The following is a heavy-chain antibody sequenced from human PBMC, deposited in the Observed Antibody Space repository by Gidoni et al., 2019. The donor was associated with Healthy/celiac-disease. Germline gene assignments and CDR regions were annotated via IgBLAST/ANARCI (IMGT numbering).Heavy chain of an antibody. CDR2: INHSGST. CDR1: GGSFSGYY. CDR3: ARLKVVVVVPAAKVYYYVMDV. J-gene: IGHJ6*02. V-gene: IGHV4-34*01. Sequence: TCAVYGGSFSGYYWSWIRQPPGKGLEWIGEINHSGSTNYNPSLKSRVTISVDTSKNQFSLKLSSVTAAYTAVYYCARLKVVVVVPAAKVYYYVMDVWGQGTTVTVSS. D-gene: IGHD2-2*01.